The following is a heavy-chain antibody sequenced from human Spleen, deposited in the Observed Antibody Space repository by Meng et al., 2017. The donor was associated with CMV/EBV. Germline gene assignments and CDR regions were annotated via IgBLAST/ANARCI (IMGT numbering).Heavy chain of an antibody. CDR3: ARPNFAGFCTSSNCHAFEH. D-gene: IGHD1-1*01. V-gene: IGHV1-46*02. CDR1: FNNYY. J-gene: IGHJ4*02. Sequence: FNNYYLHWVRQGPRQGLEWMGMINPSGGYTKYAQKFQDKVTITRDTSTSTVYMVLSGLASDDTAIYYCARPNFAGFCTSSNCHAFEHWGQGALVTVSS. CDR2: INPSGGYT.